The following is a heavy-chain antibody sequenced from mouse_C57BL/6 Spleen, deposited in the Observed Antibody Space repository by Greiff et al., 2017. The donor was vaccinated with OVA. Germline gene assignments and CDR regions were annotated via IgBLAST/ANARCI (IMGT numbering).Heavy chain of an antibody. CDR1: GYAFSSSW. V-gene: IGHV1-82*01. CDR2: IYPGDGDT. CDR3: ARGGGTAQATWYFDY. D-gene: IGHD3-2*02. Sequence: QVQLQQSGPELVKPGASVKISCKASGYAFSSSWMNWVKQRPGKGLEWIGRIYPGDGDTNYNGKFKGKATLTADKSSSTAYMQLSSLTSEDSAVYFCARGGGTAQATWYFDYWGQGTTLTVSS. J-gene: IGHJ2*01.